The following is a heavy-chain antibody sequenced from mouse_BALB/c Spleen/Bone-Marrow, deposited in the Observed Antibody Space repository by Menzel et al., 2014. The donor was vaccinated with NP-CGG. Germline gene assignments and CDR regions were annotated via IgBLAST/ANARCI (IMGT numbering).Heavy chain of an antibody. CDR2: IDPVNGNT. D-gene: IGHD2-3*01. CDR3: ARSLYDGYFSWFAY. CDR1: GFNIKDTY. J-gene: IGHJ3*01. V-gene: IGHV14-3*02. Sequence: VQLQQSGAELVKPGASVKLSCTASGFNIKDTYMHWVKQRPEQGLEWIGRIDPVNGNTKYDPKFQGKATITADTSSNTAYLQLSSLTSEDTAVYYCARSLYDGYFSWFAYWGQGTLVTVSA.